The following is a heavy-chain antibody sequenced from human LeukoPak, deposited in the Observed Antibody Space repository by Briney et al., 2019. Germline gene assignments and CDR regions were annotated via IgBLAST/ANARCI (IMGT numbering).Heavy chain of an antibody. J-gene: IGHJ4*02. CDR1: GFTFSSYS. D-gene: IGHD3-22*01. CDR2: ISSSSSYI. CDR3: ARLPRYYYDSSGYSEY. Sequence: GGSLRLSCAASGFTFSSYSMNWVRQAPGKGLEWVSSISSSSSYIYYADSVKGRFTISRDNAENSLYLQMNSLRAEDTAVYYCARLPRYYYDSSGYSEYWGQGTLVTVSS. V-gene: IGHV3-21*01.